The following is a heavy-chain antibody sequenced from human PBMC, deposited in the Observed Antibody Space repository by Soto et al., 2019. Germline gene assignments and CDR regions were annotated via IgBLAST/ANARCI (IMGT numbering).Heavy chain of an antibody. CDR3: ARYCSGGSCYRNGDYYYSMDV. V-gene: IGHV1-69*08. J-gene: IGHJ6*02. CDR1: GESFSSYT. Sequence: SVKVSCKASGESFSSYTINWVRQAPGQGLEWMGRIIPILDTANYAQKFQGRVTITADKFTGTAYMELSSLRSDDTAVYYCARYCSGGSCYRNGDYYYSMDVWGQGTTVTVSS. D-gene: IGHD2-15*01. CDR2: IIPILDTA.